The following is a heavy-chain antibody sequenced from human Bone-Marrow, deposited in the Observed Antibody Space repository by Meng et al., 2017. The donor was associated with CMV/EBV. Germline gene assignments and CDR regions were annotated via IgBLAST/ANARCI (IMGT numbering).Heavy chain of an antibody. CDR3: ARDYGGNSDAFGI. CDR1: GYTFTGYY. Sequence: ASGKVSCKASGYTFTGYYMHWVRQAPGQGLQWMGWINPNSGGTNFAQKFQGRVTMTRDTSISTAYMELNRLTSDDTAVYYCARDYGGNSDAFGIWGQGTMVTVSS. CDR2: INPNSGGT. D-gene: IGHD4-23*01. V-gene: IGHV1-2*02. J-gene: IGHJ3*02.